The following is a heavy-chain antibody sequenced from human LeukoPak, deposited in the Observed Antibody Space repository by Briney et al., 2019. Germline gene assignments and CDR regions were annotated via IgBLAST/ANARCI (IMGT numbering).Heavy chain of an antibody. CDR1: GYTFTSYD. CDR3: ARASAFLEFYYFDY. CDR2: ISAYNGNT. V-gene: IGHV1-18*01. J-gene: IGHJ4*02. D-gene: IGHD3-3*02. Sequence: ASVKVSCKASGYTFTSYDINWVRQATGQGLEWMGWISAYNGNTNYAQKLQGRVTMTTDTSTSTAYMELRSLRSDDTAVYYCARASAFLEFYYFDYWGQGTLVTVSS.